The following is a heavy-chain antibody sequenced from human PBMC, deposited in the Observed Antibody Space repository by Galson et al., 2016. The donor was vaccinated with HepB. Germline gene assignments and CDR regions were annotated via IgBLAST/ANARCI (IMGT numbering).Heavy chain of an antibody. V-gene: IGHV1-46*03. CDR2: INPSAGST. Sequence: SVKVSCKAPGYTFTNYNMHWVRQAPGQGLEWMGIINPSAGSTSYAQKFQGRVTMTRDTSTSTVYMELSSLRTEDTAVYYCARGRYYGMDVWGQGATVTVSS. CDR1: GYTFTNYN. J-gene: IGHJ6*02. CDR3: ARGRYYGMDV.